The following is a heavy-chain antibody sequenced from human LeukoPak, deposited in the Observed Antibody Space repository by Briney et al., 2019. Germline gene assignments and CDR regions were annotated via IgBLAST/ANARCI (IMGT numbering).Heavy chain of an antibody. J-gene: IGHJ4*02. CDR3: ARRASTERGHSYGLDY. D-gene: IGHD5-18*01. Sequence: GGSLRLSCAASGFSFSSYSMNWVREAPGKGLGWVSSISFSGTYIYYADSLKGRITISRDNARGSLFLQMNILRAEHTAVYYCARRASTERGHSYGLDYWGQGTLVTVSS. V-gene: IGHV3-21*01. CDR1: GFSFSSYS. CDR2: ISFSGTYI.